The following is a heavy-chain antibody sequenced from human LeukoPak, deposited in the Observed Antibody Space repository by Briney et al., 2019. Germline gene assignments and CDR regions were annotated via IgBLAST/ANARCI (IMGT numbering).Heavy chain of an antibody. CDR3: ARRVMRVRGVIITRSTYYFDY. CDR1: GGSFSGYY. D-gene: IGHD3-10*01. J-gene: IGHJ4*02. CDR2: INHSGNT. Sequence: KPSETLSLTCAVYGGSFSGYYWSWIRQPPGKGLEWIGEINHSGNTNYNPSLKSRVTISVDTSKNQFSLKLSSVTAADTAVYYCARRVMRVRGVIITRSTYYFDYWGQGTLVTVSS. V-gene: IGHV4-34*01.